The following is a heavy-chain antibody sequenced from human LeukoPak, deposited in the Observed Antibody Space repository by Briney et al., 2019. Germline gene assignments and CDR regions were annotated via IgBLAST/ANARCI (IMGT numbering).Heavy chain of an antibody. V-gene: IGHV4-61*08. Sequence: SSETLSLTCTVSGGSISSGGYYWSWIRQPPGKGLEWIGYIYYSGSTNYNPSLKSRVTISVDTSKNQFSLKLSSVTAADTAVYYCARGAVAGDYWGQGTLVTVSS. CDR2: IYYSGST. CDR3: ARGAVAGDY. J-gene: IGHJ4*02. CDR1: GGSISSGGYY. D-gene: IGHD6-19*01.